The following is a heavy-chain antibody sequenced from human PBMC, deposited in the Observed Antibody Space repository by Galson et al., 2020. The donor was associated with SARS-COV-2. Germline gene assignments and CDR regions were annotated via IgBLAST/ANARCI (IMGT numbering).Heavy chain of an antibody. D-gene: IGHD3-10*01. CDR1: GGTFSSYA. V-gene: IGHV1-69*04. CDR3: ARDLLVSGSGSYYYGMDV. J-gene: IGHJ6*02. Sequence: ASVKVSCKASGGTFSSYAISWVRQAPGQGLEWMGRIIPILGIANYAQKFQGRVTITADKSTSTAYMELSSLRSEDTAVYYCARDLLVSGSGSYYYGMDVWGQGTTVTVSS. CDR2: IIPILGIA.